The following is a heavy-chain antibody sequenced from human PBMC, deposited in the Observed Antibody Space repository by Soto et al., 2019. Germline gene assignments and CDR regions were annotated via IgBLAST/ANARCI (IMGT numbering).Heavy chain of an antibody. J-gene: IGHJ4*02. CDR2: ISSSSSYI. CDR3: ARGVVITRYDY. D-gene: IGHD3-10*01. CDR1: GFTFSIYS. V-gene: IGHV3-21*01. Sequence: GGSLRLSCAASGFTFSIYSMNWVRHAPGKGLEWVSSISSSSSYIYYADSVKGRFTISRDNAKNSLYLQMNSLRAEDTAVYYCARGVVITRYDYWGQGTLVTVSS.